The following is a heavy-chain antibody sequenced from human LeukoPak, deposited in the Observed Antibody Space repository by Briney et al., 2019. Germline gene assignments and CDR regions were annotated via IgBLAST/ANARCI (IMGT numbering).Heavy chain of an antibody. V-gene: IGHV3-15*01. CDR1: GFTFTYAW. D-gene: IGHD6-19*01. CDR2: IKSETDGGTT. Sequence: GESLRLSCAASGFTFTYAWMSWVRQAPGKGLEWVGRIKSETDGGTTAYGSPVKGRFTISRDDSKKTLFLQINTLKTEDTAIYYCTISASHIDYWGQGTLVTVSS. J-gene: IGHJ4*02. CDR3: TISASHIDY.